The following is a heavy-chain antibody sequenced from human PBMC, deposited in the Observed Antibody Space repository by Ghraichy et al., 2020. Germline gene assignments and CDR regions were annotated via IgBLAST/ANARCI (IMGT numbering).Heavy chain of an antibody. CDR2: IYYSGST. CDR1: GGSISSSSYY. V-gene: IGHV4-39*01. D-gene: IGHD6-13*01. J-gene: IGHJ4*02. Sequence: SETLSLTCTVSGGSISSSSYYWGWIRQPPGKGLEWIGSIYYSGSTYYNPSLKSRVTISVDTSKNQFSLKLSSVTAADTAVYYCARCHSSYSSSWYSRASNFDYWGQGTLVTVSS. CDR3: ARCHSSYSSSWYSRASNFDY.